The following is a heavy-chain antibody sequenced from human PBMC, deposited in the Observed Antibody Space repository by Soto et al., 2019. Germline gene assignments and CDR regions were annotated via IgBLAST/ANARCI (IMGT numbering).Heavy chain of an antibody. CDR1: GGSISSGDYF. V-gene: IGHV4-31*03. CDR2: IYYIGST. J-gene: IGHJ4*02. D-gene: IGHD2-15*01. CDR3: ASLVALTYCSGGTCYGGIDY. Sequence: LSLTCTVSGGSISSGDYFWSWIRQHPGKGLEWIGYIYYIGSTYYNPSLKSRVSVSVDTSKNQFSLKLSSVTAADTAVYYCASLVALTYCSGGTCYGGIDYWGQGTLVTVSS.